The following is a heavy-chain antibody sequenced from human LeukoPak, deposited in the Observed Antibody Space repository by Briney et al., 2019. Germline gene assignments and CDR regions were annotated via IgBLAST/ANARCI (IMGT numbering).Heavy chain of an antibody. CDR2: IIPIFGTA. J-gene: IGHJ6*02. Sequence: SVKVSCKASGGTFSSYAISWVRQAPGQGLEWMGGIIPIFGTANYAQKFQGRVTITADESTSTAYMELSSLRSEDTAVYYCARGAPANSSGFRNYGMDVWGQGTTVTVSS. D-gene: IGHD6-19*01. CDR1: GGTFSSYA. CDR3: ARGAPANSSGFRNYGMDV. V-gene: IGHV1-69*13.